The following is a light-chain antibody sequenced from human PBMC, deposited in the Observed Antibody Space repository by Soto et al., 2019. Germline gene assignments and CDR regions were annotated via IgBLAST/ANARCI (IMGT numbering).Light chain of an antibody. Sequence: AIRMTQSPSSFSASTGDRVTITCLASQGISSYLAWYQQKPGKAPKLLIYAASTLQSGVPARFSGSGSGTDFNLTISCLQSEDFATYYGQQYYSYPPLTFGGGTKVEIK. CDR1: QGISSY. V-gene: IGKV1-8*01. CDR3: QQYYSYPPLT. J-gene: IGKJ4*01. CDR2: AAS.